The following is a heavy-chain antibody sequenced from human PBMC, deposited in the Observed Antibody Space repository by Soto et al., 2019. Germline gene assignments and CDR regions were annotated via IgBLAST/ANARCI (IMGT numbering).Heavy chain of an antibody. J-gene: IGHJ6*02. Sequence: EVKLVESGGDLVQPGGSLRLSCAASVFTFSTYSRNWVRQAPGKGLEWVSYISSRSYTIYYVDSVKGRFTISRDNAKNSLYLQMNSLRDEDTAVYYCARGGSSSDNGMDVWGQGTTVTVSS. D-gene: IGHD6-6*01. V-gene: IGHV3-48*02. CDR3: ARGGSSSDNGMDV. CDR2: ISSRSYTI. CDR1: VFTFSTYS.